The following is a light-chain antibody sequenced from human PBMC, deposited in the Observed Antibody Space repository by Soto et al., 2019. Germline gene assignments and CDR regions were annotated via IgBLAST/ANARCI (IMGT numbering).Light chain of an antibody. CDR3: QQYNVWPLT. J-gene: IGKJ4*01. CDR1: QSVNSN. V-gene: IGKV3-15*01. CDR2: VAS. Sequence: EIVMTQSPVTLSVSPGDRATLSCRASQSVNSNLAWYQHKPGQTPKLLIYVASTMATGIPARFSGSGSGTEFTLTISSRQSEDFAVYYCQQYNVWPLTFGGGTKVEFK.